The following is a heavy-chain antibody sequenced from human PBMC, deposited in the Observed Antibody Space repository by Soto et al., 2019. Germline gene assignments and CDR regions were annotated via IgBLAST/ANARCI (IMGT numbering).Heavy chain of an antibody. CDR1: GGTFSSSA. Sequence: QVQLVQSGAEVKKPGSSVKVSCKASGGTFSSSAISWVRQAPGQGLEWMGGIIPIFRTPDYGQKFQGRVTITADESARTVYMELRGLRSEDTAVYFCARDKDRQQLGGNYYYMTDIWGQGTTVTVSS. V-gene: IGHV1-69*12. CDR2: IIPIFRTP. D-gene: IGHD1-7*01. J-gene: IGHJ6*02. CDR3: ARDKDRQQLGGNYYYMTDI.